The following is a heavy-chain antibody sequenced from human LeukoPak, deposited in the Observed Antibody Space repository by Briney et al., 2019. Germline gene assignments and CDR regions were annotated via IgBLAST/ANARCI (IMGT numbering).Heavy chain of an antibody. CDR3: ARSNWNDPFDY. V-gene: IGHV4-39*01. J-gene: IGHJ4*02. D-gene: IGHD1-20*01. CDR1: GGSISSTSYY. CDR2: SYYSGST. Sequence: SETLPLTCNVSGGSISSTSYYWDWIRQPPGKGLEWIGSSYYSGSTYYNPSLKSRVTISVDTSKNQFSLRLSSVTAADTAVYYCARSNWNDPFDYWGQGTLVTVSS.